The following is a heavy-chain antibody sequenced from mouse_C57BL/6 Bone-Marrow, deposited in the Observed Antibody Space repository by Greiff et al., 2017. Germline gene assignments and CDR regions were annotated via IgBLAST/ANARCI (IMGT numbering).Heavy chain of an antibody. CDR1: GFNIKDDY. Sequence: VQLQQSGAELVRPGASVKLSCTASGFNIKDDYMHWVKQRPEQGLEWIGWIDPENGDTEYASKFQGKATITADTSSNTAYLQLSRLTSEDTAVYYCTTGYYGSSYSYWGQGTTLTVSS. D-gene: IGHD1-1*01. V-gene: IGHV14-4*01. CDR3: TTGYYGSSYSY. J-gene: IGHJ2*01. CDR2: IDPENGDT.